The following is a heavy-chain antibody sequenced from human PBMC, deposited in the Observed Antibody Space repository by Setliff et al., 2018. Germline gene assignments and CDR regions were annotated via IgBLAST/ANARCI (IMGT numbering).Heavy chain of an antibody. CDR2: IYYSGST. CDR1: GGSISSGGYY. Sequence: ASETLSLTCTVSGGSISSGGYYWSWIRQHPGKGLEWIGYIYYSGSTYYNPSLKSLVTISVDTSKNQFSLKLSSVTAADTAVYYCARTYSSSSADWFDPWGQGTLVTVSS. D-gene: IGHD6-6*01. J-gene: IGHJ5*02. CDR3: ARTYSSSSADWFDP. V-gene: IGHV4-31*01.